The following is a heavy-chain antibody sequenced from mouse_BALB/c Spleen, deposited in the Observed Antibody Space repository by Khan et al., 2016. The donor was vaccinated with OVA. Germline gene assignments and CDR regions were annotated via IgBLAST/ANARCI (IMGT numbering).Heavy chain of an antibody. CDR2: IWAGGST. D-gene: IGHD2-4*01. CDR1: GFSLTSYG. V-gene: IGHV2-9*02. CDR3: ARNREDDYVEN. J-gene: IGHJ2*01. Sequence: VQLQESGPGLVAPSQSLSITCTVSGFSLTSYGIHWVRQPPGKGLELLGIIWAGGSTNYNSALMSSLSLSKDNSRSQVFLKRNSRKNDDTAMYFCARNREDDYVENWGQGTTRTVSS.